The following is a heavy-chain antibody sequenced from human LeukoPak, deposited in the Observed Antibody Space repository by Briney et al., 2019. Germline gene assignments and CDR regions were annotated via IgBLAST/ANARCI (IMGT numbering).Heavy chain of an antibody. CDR3: ARVAYDYVWGSYRYHFDY. D-gene: IGHD3-16*02. J-gene: IGHJ4*02. V-gene: IGHV3-23*01. CDR2: ISGTYETT. Sequence: GGSLRLSCAASRFTFTSYAMTWVRQAPGRGLEWISSISGTYETTYYADSVEGRFIISRDNSKNTLYLQMNSLRAEDTALYYCARVAYDYVWGSYRYHFDYWGQGTLVTVSS. CDR1: RFTFTSYA.